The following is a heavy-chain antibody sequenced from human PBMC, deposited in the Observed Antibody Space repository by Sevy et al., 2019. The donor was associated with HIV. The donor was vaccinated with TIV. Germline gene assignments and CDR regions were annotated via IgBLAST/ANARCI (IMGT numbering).Heavy chain of an antibody. CDR1: GFTFAKYS. V-gene: IGHV3-23*01. CDR3: AHETFGRFES. D-gene: IGHD3-16*01. CDR2: FSFGCGRI. J-gene: IGHJ4*02. Sequence: GSLRLSCAASGFTFAKYSMSWVRQAPGKGLEWVSTFSFGCGRINYADSVKGRFTISRDDSKNTLFLQMNSLRAEDTAVYYCAHETFGRFESWGQGTVVTVSS.